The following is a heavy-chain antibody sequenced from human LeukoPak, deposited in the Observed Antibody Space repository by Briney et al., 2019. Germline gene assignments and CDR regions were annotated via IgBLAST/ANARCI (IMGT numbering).Heavy chain of an antibody. CDR3: ARDIGSDMDV. Sequence: KPSETLSLTCTVAGVSIGSYYWSWIRQPAGKGLEWIGRIYTSGSTNYNPSLTSRVTMSVDTSNNQFSLKLSSVTAADTAVYYCARDIGSDMDVWGKGATVTVSS. CDR2: IYTSGST. J-gene: IGHJ6*03. D-gene: IGHD3-10*01. CDR1: GVSIGSYY. V-gene: IGHV4-4*07.